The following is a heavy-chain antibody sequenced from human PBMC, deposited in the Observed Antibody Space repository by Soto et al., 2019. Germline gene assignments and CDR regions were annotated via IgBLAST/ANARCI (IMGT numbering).Heavy chain of an antibody. V-gene: IGHV4-59*01. CDR2: IYYSWRT. D-gene: IGHD6-25*01. CDR1: AGSISGVC. CDR3: ARGVAAVVNWFDP. Sequence: PSETLSLTCTVSAGSISGVCWSWIRQPPGKGLEWIGYIYYSWRTYYNPSLKSRVTISVDTSKNQFSLKLGSVTAADTAVYFCARGVAAVVNWFDPRGQGILLTVSS. J-gene: IGHJ5*02.